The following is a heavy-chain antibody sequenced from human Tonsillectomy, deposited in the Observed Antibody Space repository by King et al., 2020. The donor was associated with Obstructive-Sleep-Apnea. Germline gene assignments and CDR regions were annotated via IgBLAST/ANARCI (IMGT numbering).Heavy chain of an antibody. CDR3: ARDQGNRHYYGVDS. V-gene: IGHV3-23*04. CDR2: VSGSGRTT. CDR1: GFIFSEHA. D-gene: IGHD3-10*01. J-gene: IGHJ4*02. Sequence: VQLVESGGALVQPGGSLRLSCSGYGFIFSEHAMTWVRQAPGKGLEWVSVVSGSGRTTYYAESVKGRFTISRDNSKNTLFLQLNSLRAEDTAIYYCARDQGNRHYYGVDSWGPGSLVTVSS.